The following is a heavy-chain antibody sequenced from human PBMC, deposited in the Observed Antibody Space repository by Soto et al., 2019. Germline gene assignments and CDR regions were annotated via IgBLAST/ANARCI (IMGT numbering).Heavy chain of an antibody. CDR1: GFTFSSYA. CDR3: AGRCSGGSCYYPFYYYGMDV. V-gene: IGHV3-30-3*01. Sequence: QVQLVESGGGVVQPGRSLRLSCAASGFTFSSYAMHWVRQAPGKGLEWVAVISYDGSNKYYADYVKGRFTISRDNSKNTLYLQMNSLRAEDTAVYYCAGRCSGGSCYYPFYYYGMDVWGQGTTVTVSS. D-gene: IGHD2-15*01. J-gene: IGHJ6*02. CDR2: ISYDGSNK.